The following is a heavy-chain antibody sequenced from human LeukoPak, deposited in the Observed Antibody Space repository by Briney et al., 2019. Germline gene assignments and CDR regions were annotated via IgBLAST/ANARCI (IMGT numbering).Heavy chain of an antibody. CDR1: GYTFTSYG. J-gene: IGHJ6*03. CDR2: ISAYNGNT. CDR3: ARIPSSSSRTPIYYYYYMDV. Sequence: ASVKVSCKASGYTFTSYGISWVRQAPGQGGEWRGWISAYNGNTNYAQKLQGRDTMTTDTSTSTAYMELRSLRSDDTAVYYCARIPSSSSRTPIYYYYYMDVWGKGTTVTVSS. V-gene: IGHV1-18*01. D-gene: IGHD6-13*01.